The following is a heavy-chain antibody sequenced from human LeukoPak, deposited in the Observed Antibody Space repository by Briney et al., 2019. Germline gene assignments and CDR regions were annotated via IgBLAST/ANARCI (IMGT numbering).Heavy chain of an antibody. CDR3: AKVLQSWLQYFDS. V-gene: IGHV3-23*01. CDR1: GFTFSSFA. D-gene: IGHD5-24*01. Sequence: GGSLRLSCAASGFTFSSFAMGWVRQAPGKGLEWVASIISTGGTTYYAESVKGRFTVSRDNSKNTLYLQMNSLRAEGTAEFYCAKVLQSWLQYFDSWGQGTLVTVSS. J-gene: IGHJ4*02. CDR2: IISTGGTT.